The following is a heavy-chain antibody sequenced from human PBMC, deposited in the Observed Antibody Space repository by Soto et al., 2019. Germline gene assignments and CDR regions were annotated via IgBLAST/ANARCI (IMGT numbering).Heavy chain of an antibody. D-gene: IGHD6-6*01. CDR1: GFTFDDYT. Sequence: EVQLVESGGVVVQPGGSLRLSCAASGFTFDDYTMHWVRQAPGKGLEWVSLISWDGGSTYYVDSVKGRFTISRDNSKNSLYLQMNSLRTEDTALYYCAKGRSSSPLYYYYGMDVWGQGTTVTVSS. CDR3: AKGRSSSPLYYYYGMDV. V-gene: IGHV3-43*01. CDR2: ISWDGGST. J-gene: IGHJ6*02.